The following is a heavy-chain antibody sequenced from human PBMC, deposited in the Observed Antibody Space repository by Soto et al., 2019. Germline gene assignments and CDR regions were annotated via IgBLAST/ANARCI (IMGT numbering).Heavy chain of an antibody. D-gene: IGHD6-13*01. CDR2: INPRGGST. CDR1: GYTFTSYY. J-gene: IGHJ3*01. CDR3: SRDRPAGSWGVGFDAFDL. V-gene: IGHV1-46*03. Sequence: QVQLVQSGAEVKKPGASVKVSCKASGYTFTSYYMHWVRQAPGQGLEWMGIINPRGGSTRYAQKFQGRVTRLRDTSTSRVYMERSSVRSEDTAVYYGSRDRPAGSWGVGFDAFDLWGQGRMVSVSS.